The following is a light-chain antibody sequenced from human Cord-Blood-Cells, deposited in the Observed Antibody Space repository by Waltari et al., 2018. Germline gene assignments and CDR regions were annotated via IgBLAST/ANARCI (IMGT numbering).Light chain of an antibody. CDR2: EGS. J-gene: IGLJ3*02. CDR3: CSYAGSSTWV. V-gene: IGLV2-23*01. CDR1: SSDVGSYNL. Sequence: QPALTKSTSVSGSTGQSITISCTGTSSDVGSYNLVSWYQQHPGKAPKLMIYEGSKRPSGVSNLFSGSKSGNTASLAISGLQAEDEADYYCCSYAGSSTWVFGGGTKLTVL.